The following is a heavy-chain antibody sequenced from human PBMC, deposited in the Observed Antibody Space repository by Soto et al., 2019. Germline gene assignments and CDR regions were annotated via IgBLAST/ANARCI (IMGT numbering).Heavy chain of an antibody. J-gene: IGHJ6*02. CDR3: ARAFYGMDV. Sequence: SGPTLVNPTHTLTLTCTVSGFSLSGTGIRVTWIRQPPGNTTEWVERIECEDTKLYSSSLKTRLTISRDTSKNQVVLKMSSMDLADTGTYYCARAFYGMDVWGQGTTVTVSS. CDR2: IECEDTK. CDR1: GFSLSGTGIR. V-gene: IGHV2-70*04.